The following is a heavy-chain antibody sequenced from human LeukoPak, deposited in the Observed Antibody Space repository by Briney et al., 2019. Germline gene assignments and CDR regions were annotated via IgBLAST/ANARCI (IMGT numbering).Heavy chain of an antibody. CDR3: ARDCGTSCYLGTNKLDY. CDR2: ISAYNGNT. J-gene: IGHJ4*02. Sequence: GASVKVSCKASGYTFTSYGISWVRQAPGQGLEWMGWISAYNGNTNYAQKLQGRVTMTTDTSTSRAYMELRSLRSDDRAVYYCARDCGTSCYLGTNKLDYWGQGTLVTVSS. CDR1: GYTFTSYG. D-gene: IGHD2-2*01. V-gene: IGHV1-18*04.